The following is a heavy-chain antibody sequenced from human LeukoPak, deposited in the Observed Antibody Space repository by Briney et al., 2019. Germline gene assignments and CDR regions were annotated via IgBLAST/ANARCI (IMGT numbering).Heavy chain of an antibody. CDR2: IYYSGST. D-gene: IGHD1-1*01. CDR3: ARVRAGIIDY. V-gene: IGHV4-59*01. J-gene: IGHJ4*02. Sequence: SETLSLTCTVSGGSSSSYYWSWTRQPPGKGLEWIGYIYYSGSTNYNSSLKSRVTISVDTSKNQFSLKLSSVTAADTAVYYCARVRAGIIDYWGQGTLVTVSS. CDR1: GGSSSSYY.